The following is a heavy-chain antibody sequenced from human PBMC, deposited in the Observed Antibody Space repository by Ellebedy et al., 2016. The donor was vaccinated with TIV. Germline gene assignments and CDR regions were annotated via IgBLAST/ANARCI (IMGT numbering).Heavy chain of an antibody. CDR3: AKDFETGWHYVSGSPWDWYFDL. D-gene: IGHD3-10*01. CDR2: ISYDGTNK. CDR1: GFTFNYHG. Sequence: GESLKISCAASGFTFNYHGMHWVRQAPGKGLEWVAVISYDGTNKYYADSVTGRFTISRDNSKTTLYLQMNSLRPEDTAVYYCAKDFETGWHYVSGSPWDWYFDLWGRGTLVTVSS. J-gene: IGHJ2*01. V-gene: IGHV3-30*18.